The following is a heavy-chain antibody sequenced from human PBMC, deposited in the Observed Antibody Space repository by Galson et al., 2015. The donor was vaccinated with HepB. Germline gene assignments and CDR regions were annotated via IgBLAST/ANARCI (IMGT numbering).Heavy chain of an antibody. V-gene: IGHV6-1*01. CDR2: TYYRSKWYN. J-gene: IGHJ6*02. D-gene: IGHD6-19*01. CDR3: ARGLSGWPPNYYYYGMDV. Sequence: CAISGDSVSSNSAAWNWIRQSPSRGLEWLGRTYYRSKWYNDYAVSVKSRITINPDTSKNQFSLQLNSVTPEDTAVYYCARGLSGWPPNYYYYGMDVWGQGTTVTVSS. CDR1: GDSVSSNSAA.